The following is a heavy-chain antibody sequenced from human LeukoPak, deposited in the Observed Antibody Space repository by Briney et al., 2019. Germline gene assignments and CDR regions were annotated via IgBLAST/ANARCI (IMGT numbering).Heavy chain of an antibody. Sequence: PGGSLRLSCAASGFTFNNYAMIWVRQAPGKGLEWVSGILGSGRNTYYAESVKGRFTISRDNSRSTLFLQMNSLRAEDTAVYYCAKDRTRSATPNYFDYWGQGTLVTVSS. J-gene: IGHJ4*02. D-gene: IGHD1-14*01. CDR2: ILGSGRNT. CDR3: AKDRTRSATPNYFDY. CDR1: GFTFNNYA. V-gene: IGHV3-23*01.